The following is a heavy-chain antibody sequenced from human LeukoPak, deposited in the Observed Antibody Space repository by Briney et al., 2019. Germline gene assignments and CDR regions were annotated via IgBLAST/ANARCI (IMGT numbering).Heavy chain of an antibody. CDR2: IIPIFGTA. J-gene: IGHJ4*02. CDR3: ARGAYRSLTFDY. D-gene: IGHD3-16*01. V-gene: IGHV1-69*13. Sequence: SVKVSCKASGYTFSSYAISWVRQAPGRGLEWMGGIIPIFGTANYAQKFQGRVTITADESTSTAYMELSSLRSEDTAVYYCARGAYRSLTFDYWGQGTLVTVSS. CDR1: GYTFSSYA.